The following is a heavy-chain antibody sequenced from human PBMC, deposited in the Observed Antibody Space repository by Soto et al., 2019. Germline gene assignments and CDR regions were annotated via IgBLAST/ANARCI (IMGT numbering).Heavy chain of an antibody. CDR1: GFTFSSYG. CDR3: AKDEFAIAVTGPFDY. D-gene: IGHD6-19*01. V-gene: IGHV3-30*18. Sequence: QVQLVESGGGVVQPGRSLRLSCGASGFTFSSYGMHWVRQAPGKGLEWVAVISYDGIMSYYADSVKGRFTISRDNSNDTLYLQINSLRAEDTAVYYCAKDEFAIAVTGPFDYWGQGTLVTVSS. CDR2: ISYDGIMS. J-gene: IGHJ4*02.